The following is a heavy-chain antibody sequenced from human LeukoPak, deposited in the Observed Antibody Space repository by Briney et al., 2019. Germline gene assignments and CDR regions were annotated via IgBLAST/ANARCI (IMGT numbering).Heavy chain of an antibody. CDR1: GFTFSSYG. CDR3: AKGSGYCSSTSCYAYAFDI. CDR2: ISYDGSNK. V-gene: IGHV3-30*18. Sequence: GRSLRLSCAASGFTFSSYGMHWVRQAPGKGLEWVAVISYDGSNKYYADSVKGRFTISRDNSKNTLYLQMNSLRAEDTAVYCCAKGSGYCSSTSCYAYAFDIWGQGTMVTVSS. J-gene: IGHJ3*02. D-gene: IGHD2-2*03.